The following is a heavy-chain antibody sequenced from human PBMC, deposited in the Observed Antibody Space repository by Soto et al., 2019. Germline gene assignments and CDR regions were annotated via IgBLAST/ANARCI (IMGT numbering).Heavy chain of an antibody. J-gene: IGHJ6*03. CDR3: ARRGKHLDCWSGYPGGGYYYYYMDV. D-gene: IGHD3-3*01. Sequence: SETLSLTCTVSGGSISSYYWSWIRQPPGKGLEWIGYIYYSGSTNYNPSLKSRVTISVDTSKNQFSLKLSSVTAADTAVYYCARRGKHLDCWSGYPGGGYYYYYMDVWGKGTTVTVSS. CDR1: GGSISSYY. V-gene: IGHV4-59*08. CDR2: IYYSGST.